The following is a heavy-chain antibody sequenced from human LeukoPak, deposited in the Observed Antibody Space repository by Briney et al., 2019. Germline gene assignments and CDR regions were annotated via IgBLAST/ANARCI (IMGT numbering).Heavy chain of an antibody. V-gene: IGHV4-34*01. Sequence: SETLSLTCAVYGASFNTYYWTWIRQSPDKGLEWIGEVKHDGDTNVNPSLRSRVVMLVDASKNQFSLKMTSVTAADTAIYFCARGPVALPNDRLSLFFDFWGQGTLVTVSS. D-gene: IGHD2-8*01. CDR2: VKHDGDT. J-gene: IGHJ5*01. CDR1: GASFNTYY. CDR3: ARGPVALPNDRLSLFFDF.